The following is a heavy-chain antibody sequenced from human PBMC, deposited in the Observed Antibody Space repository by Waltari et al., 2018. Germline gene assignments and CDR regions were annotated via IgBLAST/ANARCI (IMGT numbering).Heavy chain of an antibody. CDR3: ARVGGNYYDSSPPFGY. CDR1: GFTFSSYW. J-gene: IGHJ4*02. Sequence: EVQLVESGGGLVQPGGSLRLSCAASGFTFSSYWMSWVRQAPGKGLEWVANIKQDGSEKYYVDSVKGRFTISRDNAKNSLYLQMNSLRAEDTAVYYCARVGGNYYDSSPPFGYWGQGTLVTVSS. CDR2: IKQDGSEK. D-gene: IGHD3-22*01. V-gene: IGHV3-7*01.